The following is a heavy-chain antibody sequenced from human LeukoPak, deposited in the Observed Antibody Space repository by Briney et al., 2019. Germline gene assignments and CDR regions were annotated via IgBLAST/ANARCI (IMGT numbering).Heavy chain of an antibody. Sequence: ASVKVSCKASGYTFTSYGISWVRRAPGQGLEWMGWISAYNGNTNYAQKLQGRVTMTTDTSTSTAYMELRSLRSDDTAVYYCARDLLAAAARGLFDYWGQGTLVTVSS. J-gene: IGHJ4*02. V-gene: IGHV1-18*01. CDR3: ARDLLAAAARGLFDY. D-gene: IGHD6-13*01. CDR2: ISAYNGNT. CDR1: GYTFTSYG.